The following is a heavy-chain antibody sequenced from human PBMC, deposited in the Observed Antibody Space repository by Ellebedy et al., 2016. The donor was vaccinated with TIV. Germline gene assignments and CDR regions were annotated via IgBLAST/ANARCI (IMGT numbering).Heavy chain of an antibody. D-gene: IGHD4-17*01. CDR1: GFSFRSYW. CDR2: IYQDGSAQ. J-gene: IGHJ5*02. CDR3: ARRGSYGDYAVQVNSWFDR. Sequence: GGSLRLSCAASGFSFRSYWMSLVRQATGKGLEWVANIYQDGSAQYYVDSVKGRFTISRDNAKNSLFLQMNSLRVEDTAVYYCARRGSYGDYAVQVNSWFDRWGRGTLVTVAS. V-gene: IGHV3-7*01.